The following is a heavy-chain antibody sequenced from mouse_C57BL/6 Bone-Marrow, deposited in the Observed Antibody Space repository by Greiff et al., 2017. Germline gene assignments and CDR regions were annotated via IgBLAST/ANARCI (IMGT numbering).Heavy chain of an antibody. CDR3: ARGVWERYYFDY. V-gene: IGHV1-26*01. CDR1: GYTFTDYY. CDR2: INPNNGGT. J-gene: IGHJ2*01. D-gene: IGHD2-10*02. Sequence: EVQLVESGPELVKPGASVKISCKASGYTFTDYYMNWVKQSHGKSLEWIGAINPNNGGTSYNQKFKGKATLTVDKSSSTADMELRSLTSEDSAVYYCARGVWERYYFDYWGQGTTLTVSS.